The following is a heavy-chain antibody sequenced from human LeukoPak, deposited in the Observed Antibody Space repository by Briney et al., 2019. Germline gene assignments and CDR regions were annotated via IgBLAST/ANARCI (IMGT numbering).Heavy chain of an antibody. Sequence: GGSLRLSCAASGFTFSNYWMSWVRQAPGKGLEWVANIKQDGSEKYYVDSVKGRFTISRDNAKNSLYLQVNSLRADDTAVYYCARELWGVYRNTFDYWGQGTLVTVSS. CDR2: IKQDGSEK. V-gene: IGHV3-7*01. CDR1: GFTFSNYW. D-gene: IGHD3-10*01. J-gene: IGHJ4*02. CDR3: ARELWGVYRNTFDY.